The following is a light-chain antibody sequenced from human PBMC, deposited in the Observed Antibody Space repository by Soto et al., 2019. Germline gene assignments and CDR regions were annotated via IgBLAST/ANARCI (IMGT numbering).Light chain of an antibody. Sequence: QSVLTQPASVSGSPGQSITISCTGTSSDVGNNNYVSWYQQHPGKAPKLMIFEVSDRPSGISNRFSGSKSGNTASLTIPGLQSEDEADYYCSSYATSNTLVFGTGTKVTVL. CDR3: SSYATSNTLV. V-gene: IGLV2-14*01. CDR1: SSDVGNNNY. J-gene: IGLJ1*01. CDR2: EVS.